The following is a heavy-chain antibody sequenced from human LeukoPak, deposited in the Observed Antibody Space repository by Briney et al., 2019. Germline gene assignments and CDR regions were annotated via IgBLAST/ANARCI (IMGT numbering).Heavy chain of an antibody. CDR1: GGSVSSYY. J-gene: IGHJ4*02. V-gene: IGHV4-4*07. CDR3: ARDNGYTSGWGPPFDY. CDR2: MYISGST. Sequence: PSETXSLTCTVSGGSVSSYYWSWIRQXAGKGLEWIGRMYISGSTNYNPSLKSRVTMSIDTSRNQLSLKLSSVTAADTAVYYCARDNGYTSGWGPPFDYWGQGTLVTVSS. D-gene: IGHD6-19*01.